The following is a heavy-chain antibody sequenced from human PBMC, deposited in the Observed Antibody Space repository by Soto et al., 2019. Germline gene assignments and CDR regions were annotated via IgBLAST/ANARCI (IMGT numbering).Heavy chain of an antibody. J-gene: IGHJ4*02. D-gene: IGHD1-7*01. Sequence: GGSLRLSCAASGFTFSSYGMHWVRQAPGKGLEWVAVISYDGSNKYYADSVKGRFTISRDNSKNTLYLQMNSLRAEDTAMYYCAKMELRVFDYWGQGTLVTVSS. CDR1: GFTFSSYG. CDR3: AKMELRVFDY. V-gene: IGHV3-30*18. CDR2: ISYDGSNK.